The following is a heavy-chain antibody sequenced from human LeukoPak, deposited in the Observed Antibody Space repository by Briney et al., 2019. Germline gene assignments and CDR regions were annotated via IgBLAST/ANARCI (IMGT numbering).Heavy chain of an antibody. Sequence: PSETLSLTWAVFGGYFSGYYWRRIRQPPGKGLELIGEIIHSGRTNYNPSLKSRVTISVDTSKNQFSLKLSSVTAADTAVYYCAREVYGSGSYYTESNYGYYMDVWGKETTVTVSS. CDR1: GGYFSGYY. D-gene: IGHD3-10*01. CDR2: IIHSGRT. J-gene: IGHJ6*03. V-gene: IGHV4-34*12. CDR3: AREVYGSGSYYTESNYGYYMDV.